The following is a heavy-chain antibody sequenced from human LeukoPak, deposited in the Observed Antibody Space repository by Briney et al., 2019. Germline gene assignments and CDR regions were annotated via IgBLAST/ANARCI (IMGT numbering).Heavy chain of an antibody. CDR3: ARGGGLDV. J-gene: IGHJ6*02. D-gene: IGHD3-16*01. V-gene: IGHV3-9*01. CDR1: GITFEDYA. Sequence: PGGSLRLSCAASGITFEDYAMHWVRQAPGKGLEWVSGISWNSGRIGYVDSVKGRFTISRDNAKNSLYLQMSNLRAEDTAVYFCARGGGLDVWGQGATVTVSS. CDR2: ISWNSGRI.